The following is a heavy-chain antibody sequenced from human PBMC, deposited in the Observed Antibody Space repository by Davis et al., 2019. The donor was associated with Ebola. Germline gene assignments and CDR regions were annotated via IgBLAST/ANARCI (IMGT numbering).Heavy chain of an antibody. Sequence: MPGGSLRLSCAVYGGSFRGYYWNWIRQPPGKGLEWIGEINHSGSTNYNPSLKSRVTISVDTSKKQLSLKLSSVTAADTAVYYCARGRTIWYGMDVWGQGTTVTVSS. J-gene: IGHJ6*02. D-gene: IGHD3-3*01. CDR3: ARGRTIWYGMDV. CDR1: GGSFRGYY. V-gene: IGHV4-34*01. CDR2: INHSGST.